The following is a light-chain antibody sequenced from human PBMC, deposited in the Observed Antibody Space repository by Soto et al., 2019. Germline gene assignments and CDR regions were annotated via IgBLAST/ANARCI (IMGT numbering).Light chain of an antibody. Sequence: DIQMTQSPSSVSASVGDRVTITCRASQGISSRLAWYQQKPGKAPTLLIYTASSLQSGVPSRFSGSGSETDFTLTISSLQPEDFATYYCQQANSFSLTFGGGTKVEIK. CDR1: QGISSR. J-gene: IGKJ4*01. CDR2: TAS. V-gene: IGKV1-12*01. CDR3: QQANSFSLT.